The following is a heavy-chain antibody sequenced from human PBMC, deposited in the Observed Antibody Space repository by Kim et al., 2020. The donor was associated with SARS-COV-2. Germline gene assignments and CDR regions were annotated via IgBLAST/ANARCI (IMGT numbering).Heavy chain of an antibody. CDR3: AKGPYSSGWTYFDY. D-gene: IGHD6-19*01. V-gene: IGHV3-30*02. J-gene: IGHJ4*02. Sequence: ADSVKCRFTISRDHSKNTLYLQMNSLRAEDTAVYYCAKGPYSSGWTYFDYWGQGTLVTVSS.